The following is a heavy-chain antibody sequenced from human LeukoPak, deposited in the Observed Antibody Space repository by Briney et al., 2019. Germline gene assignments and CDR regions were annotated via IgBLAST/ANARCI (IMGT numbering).Heavy chain of an antibody. CDR3: ARRHHFGFLDS. CDR1: GFTFSSYW. J-gene: IGHJ4*02. V-gene: IGHV3-7*04. Sequence: HAGGSLRLSCAASGFTFSSYWMSSVRQAPGKGLEWVANIKQEGSEKYYVDSVTGRFTISRDNAKHSVYLQMNSLRAEDTAVYYCARRHHFGFLDSWGQGTLVTVSS. CDR2: IKQEGSEK. D-gene: IGHD3-10*01.